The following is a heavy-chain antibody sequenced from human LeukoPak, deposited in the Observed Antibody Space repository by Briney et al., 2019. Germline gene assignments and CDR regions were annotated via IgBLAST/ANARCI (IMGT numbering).Heavy chain of an antibody. D-gene: IGHD5-24*01. CDR1: GYSFTSYW. Sequence: GESLKISCKASGYSFTSYWIAWVRQMPGEGLEWMGIINPADSDTRYSLSIQGHVTISADRSISTAYLQWSSLKASDTAMYYCARGAGGYNYAFWGQGTLVSVSS. J-gene: IGHJ4*02. V-gene: IGHV5-51*01. CDR2: INPADSDT. CDR3: ARGAGGYNYAF.